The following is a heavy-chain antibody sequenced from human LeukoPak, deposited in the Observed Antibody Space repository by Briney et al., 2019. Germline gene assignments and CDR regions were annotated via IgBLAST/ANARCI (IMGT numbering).Heavy chain of an antibody. J-gene: IGHJ4*02. Sequence: GASVKVSCKASGGTFSSYAISWVRQAPGQGLEWMGRIIPILGIANYAQKFQGRVTITADKSTSTAYMELSSLRSEDTAVYYCARTVAGTSRTRYFDYWGQGTLVTVSS. V-gene: IGHV1-69*04. CDR3: ARTVAGTSRTRYFDY. CDR1: GGTFSSYA. D-gene: IGHD6-19*01. CDR2: IIPILGIA.